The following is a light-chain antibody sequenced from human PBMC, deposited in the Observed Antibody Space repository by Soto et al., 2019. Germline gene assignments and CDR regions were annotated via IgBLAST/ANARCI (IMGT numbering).Light chain of an antibody. CDR2: AAS. Sequence: DIQLTQSPSFLSASVGDRVTITCRASQGISSYLAWYQQKPGKAPKLLIYAASTLQSGVPSRFSGSGSGTDLPLTPRSLRLEIFAPYYCQRLNSYPFPSGEGTRWRSN. J-gene: IGKJ4*01. V-gene: IGKV1-9*01. CDR3: QRLNSYPFP. CDR1: QGISSY.